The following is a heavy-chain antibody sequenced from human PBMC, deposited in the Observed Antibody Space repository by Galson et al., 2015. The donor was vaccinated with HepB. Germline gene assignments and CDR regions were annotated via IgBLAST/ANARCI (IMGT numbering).Heavy chain of an antibody. D-gene: IGHD6-13*01. Sequence: SLRLSCAASGFSFSKYSMNWVRQAPGKGLEWVSSISSSSSYTSYADSVKGRFTVSRDNARNSLYLQMNSLRVDDAAVYYCARPRGTDLVRIPTAGRNYGMDVWGQGTTVTVS. V-gene: IGHV3-21*01. CDR1: GFSFSKYS. CDR3: ARPRGTDLVRIPTAGRNYGMDV. J-gene: IGHJ6*02. CDR2: ISSSSSYT.